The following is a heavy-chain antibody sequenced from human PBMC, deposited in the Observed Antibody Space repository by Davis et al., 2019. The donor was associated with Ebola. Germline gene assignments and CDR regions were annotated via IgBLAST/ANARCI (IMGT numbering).Heavy chain of an antibody. CDR1: GYTFTGYY. Sequence: AASVKVSCKASGYTFTGYYMHWVRQAPGQGLEWMGWINPNSGGTNYAQKFQGWVTMTRDTSISTAYMELSRLRSDDTAVYYCARDLATMDRRDYSSGWYTRNYYYGMDVWGQGTTVTASS. D-gene: IGHD6-19*01. J-gene: IGHJ6*02. CDR3: ARDLATMDRRDYSSGWYTRNYYYGMDV. V-gene: IGHV1-2*04. CDR2: INPNSGGT.